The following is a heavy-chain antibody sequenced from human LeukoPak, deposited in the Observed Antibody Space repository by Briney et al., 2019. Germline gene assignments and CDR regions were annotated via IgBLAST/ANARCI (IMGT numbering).Heavy chain of an antibody. J-gene: IGHJ6*03. Sequence: SVKVSCKASGGTFSSYAISWVRQAPGQGLEWMGGIIPTFGTANYAQKFQGRVTITADESTSTAYMELSSLRSEDTAVYYCARDAPDPWYYYYYMDVWGKGTTVTVSS. CDR1: GGTFSSYA. CDR2: IIPTFGTA. V-gene: IGHV1-69*13. CDR3: ARDAPDPWYYYYYMDV.